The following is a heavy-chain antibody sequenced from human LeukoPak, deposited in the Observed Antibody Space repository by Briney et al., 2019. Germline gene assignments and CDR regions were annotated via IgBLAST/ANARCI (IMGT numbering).Heavy chain of an antibody. D-gene: IGHD5-18*01. CDR2: ISAYNGNT. V-gene: IGHV1-18*01. Sequence: ASVKVSCKASGYTFISYAISWVRQAPGQGLEWMGWISAYNGNTNYAQKFQGRVTMTTDTSTTTAHMELRSLRSDDTAVYYCARETERGYSYGPTFDYWGQGTLVTVSS. J-gene: IGHJ4*02. CDR3: ARETERGYSYGPTFDY. CDR1: GYTFISYA.